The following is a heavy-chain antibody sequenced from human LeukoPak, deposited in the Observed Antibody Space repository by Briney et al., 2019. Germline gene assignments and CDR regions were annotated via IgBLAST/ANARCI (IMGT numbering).Heavy chain of an antibody. CDR1: GYTFTSFG. D-gene: IGHD1-14*01. CDR2: ISGYNVNT. J-gene: IGHJ3*02. V-gene: IGHV1-18*01. Sequence: ASVKVSCKASGYTFTSFGISWVRQAPGQGLEWMGWISGYNVNTNYAQKLQGRVTMTTDTSTSTAYMELRSLRSDDTAVYYCARSQYLLNRDALDIWGQGKMVTVSS. CDR3: ARSQYLLNRDALDI.